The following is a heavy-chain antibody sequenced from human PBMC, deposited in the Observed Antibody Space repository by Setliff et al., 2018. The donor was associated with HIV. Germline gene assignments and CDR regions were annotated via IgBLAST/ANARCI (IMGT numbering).Heavy chain of an antibody. CDR3: AHSYNEYYYDSSGYNRDAFDI. Sequence: SGPTLVNPTQTLTLTCTFSGFSLSTSGVSVGWIRQPPGKALEWLALIYWNDDKRYSPSLKSRLAITKDTSKNQVVLTMTNMDPVDTATYFCAHSYNEYYYDSSGYNRDAFDIWGQGTMVTVSS. D-gene: IGHD3-22*01. J-gene: IGHJ3*02. V-gene: IGHV2-5*01. CDR1: GFSLSTSGVS. CDR2: IYWNDDK.